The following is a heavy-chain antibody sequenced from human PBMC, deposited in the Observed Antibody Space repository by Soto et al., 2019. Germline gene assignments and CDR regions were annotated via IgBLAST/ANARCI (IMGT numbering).Heavy chain of an antibody. V-gene: IGHV4-59*01. CDR2: IYHSGST. CDR1: GDTLTDYY. J-gene: IGHJ4*02. Sequence: SETLSLTCTGSGDTLTDYYWSWIRQPPGKGLEWIGYIYHSGSTYYNPSLKSRVTISIDTSKTQFSLKLSSVTAADTAVYYCARASRNYFDYWGQGTLVTVSS. CDR3: ARASRNYFDY.